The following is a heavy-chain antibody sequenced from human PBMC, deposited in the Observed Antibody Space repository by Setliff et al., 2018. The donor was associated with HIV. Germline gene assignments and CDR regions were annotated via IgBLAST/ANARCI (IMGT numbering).Heavy chain of an antibody. Sequence: ASVKVSCKASGYSFTTYSLNWVRQVPGQGVEWMGWINTNTGNPTYAQGFTGRFVFSLDTSVSTAYLQISSLKAEDTAVYYCARVWDYDILTGYSFDAFDIWGQGTMVT. J-gene: IGHJ3*02. CDR3: ARVWDYDILTGYSFDAFDI. D-gene: IGHD3-9*01. V-gene: IGHV7-4-1*02. CDR2: INTNTGNP. CDR1: GYSFTTYS.